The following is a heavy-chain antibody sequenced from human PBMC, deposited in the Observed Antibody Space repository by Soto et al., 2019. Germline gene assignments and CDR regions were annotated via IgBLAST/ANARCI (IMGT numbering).Heavy chain of an antibody. CDR2: IIPIFGTA. CDR1: GYTFTGYY. CDR3: ARDAVSIAAAPFDP. J-gene: IGHJ5*02. V-gene: IGHV1-69*13. Sequence: SVKVSCKASGYTFTGYYMHWVRQAPGQGLEWMGGIIPIFGTANYAQKFQGRVTITADESTSTAYMELSSLRSEDTAVYYCARDAVSIAAAPFDPWGQGTLVTVSS. D-gene: IGHD6-13*01.